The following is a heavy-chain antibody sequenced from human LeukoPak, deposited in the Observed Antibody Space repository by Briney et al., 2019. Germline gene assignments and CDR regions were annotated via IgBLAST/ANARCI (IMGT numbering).Heavy chain of an antibody. Sequence: PSETLSLTCTASGGSIGSYYWSWVRQPPEKGLEWIGNIVYTGRTNYNPSLKSRVTISIDTSKNQFSLGLNSVTAADTAVYYCARDSWWDGSKTFSDWFGPWGQGTLVTVSS. CDR1: GGSIGSYY. D-gene: IGHD3-10*01. CDR2: IVYTGRT. V-gene: IGHV4-59*01. J-gene: IGHJ5*02. CDR3: ARDSWWDGSKTFSDWFGP.